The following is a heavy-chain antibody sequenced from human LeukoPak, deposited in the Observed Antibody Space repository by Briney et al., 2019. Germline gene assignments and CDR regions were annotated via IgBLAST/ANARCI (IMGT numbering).Heavy chain of an antibody. CDR3: ARTYDSSGLDAFDI. CDR1: GFTFSTYE. CDR2: ISSSGSNI. J-gene: IGHJ3*02. V-gene: IGHV3-48*03. D-gene: IGHD3-22*01. Sequence: GGSLRLSCAASGFTFSTYEMNWVRQAPGKGLEWVSYISSSGSNIYYADPVKGRFTISRDNAKNSLYLQMNSLRAEDTALYYCARTYDSSGLDAFDIWGQGTMVTVSS.